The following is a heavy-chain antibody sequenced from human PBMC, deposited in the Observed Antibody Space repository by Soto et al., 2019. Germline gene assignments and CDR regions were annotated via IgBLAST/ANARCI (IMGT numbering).Heavy chain of an antibody. Sequence: ASVKVSCKASGGTFSSYAISWVRQAPGQGLEWMGGIIPIFGTANYAQKFQGRVTITADESTSTAYMELSSLRSEDTAVYYCARDPTRREVLWLGEFLAAFDIWGQGTMVTVSS. CDR3: ARDPTRREVLWLGEFLAAFDI. V-gene: IGHV1-69*13. D-gene: IGHD3-10*01. CDR2: IIPIFGTA. CDR1: GGTFSSYA. J-gene: IGHJ3*02.